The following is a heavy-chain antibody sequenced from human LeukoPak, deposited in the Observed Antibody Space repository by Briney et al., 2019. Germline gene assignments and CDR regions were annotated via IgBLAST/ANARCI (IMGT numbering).Heavy chain of an antibody. CDR3: ARTSYYYDSSGYPGYYFDY. V-gene: IGHV1-2*02. Sequence: GASVKVSFKASGYTFTDYYMHWVRQAPGQGLEWMGWINPNSGGTNYAQTFQGRVTMTRDASISTAYMELSRLRSDDTAVYYCARTSYYYDSSGYPGYYFDYWGQGTLVTVSS. D-gene: IGHD3-22*01. J-gene: IGHJ4*02. CDR1: GYTFTDYY. CDR2: INPNSGGT.